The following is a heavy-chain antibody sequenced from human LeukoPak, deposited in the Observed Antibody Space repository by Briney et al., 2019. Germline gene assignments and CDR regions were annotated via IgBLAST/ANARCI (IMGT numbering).Heavy chain of an antibody. Sequence: ASVNVSCKASGGTFSSYAISWVRQAPGQGLEWMGGIIPIFGTANYAQKFQGRVTITADESTSTAYMELSSLRSEDTAVYYSARVSGDFWSGYSYYYYYGMDVWGQGTTVTVSS. CDR2: IIPIFGTA. J-gene: IGHJ6*02. D-gene: IGHD3-3*01. CDR3: ARVSGDFWSGYSYYYYYGMDV. CDR1: GGTFSSYA. V-gene: IGHV1-69*01.